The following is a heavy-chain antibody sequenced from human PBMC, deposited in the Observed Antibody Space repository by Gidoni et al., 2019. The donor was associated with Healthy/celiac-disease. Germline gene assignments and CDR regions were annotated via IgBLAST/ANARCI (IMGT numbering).Heavy chain of an antibody. CDR3: ARFKVVRGYSYGNDAFDI. D-gene: IGHD5-18*01. J-gene: IGHJ3*02. CDR1: GGSISSYY. Sequence: QVQLQESGPGLVKPSDTLSLTCTVSGGSISSYYWSWFRQPPGKGLEWIGYIYYSGSTNYIPSLKGRVTISVDTSKDQFSLKLGSVTAAGTAVYYCARFKVVRGYSYGNDAFDIWGQGTMVTVSS. V-gene: IGHV4-59*08. CDR2: IYYSGST.